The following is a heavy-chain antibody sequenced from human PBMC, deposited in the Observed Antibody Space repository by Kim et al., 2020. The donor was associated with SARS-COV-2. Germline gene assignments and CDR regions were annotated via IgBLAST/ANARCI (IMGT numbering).Heavy chain of an antibody. D-gene: IGHD3-10*01. V-gene: IGHV1-3*01. CDR2: INGGNGYT. CDR3: ARGAVRGVISPY. J-gene: IGHJ4*02. CDR1: GYTFTSIFTTYA. Sequence: ASVKVSCKASGYTFTSIFTTYAIHWVRQAPGQRLEWLGWINGGNGYTEYSQKFQGRVTFSRDTFASIAYMELNILTSDDTAVYSCARGAVRGVISPYWGQ.